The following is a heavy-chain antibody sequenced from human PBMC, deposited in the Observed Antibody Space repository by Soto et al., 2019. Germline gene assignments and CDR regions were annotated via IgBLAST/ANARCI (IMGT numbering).Heavy chain of an antibody. CDR3: ARDQIWFGDLHYYGMDV. Sequence: SETLSLTCAVSGGSISSSNWWSWVRQPPGKGLEWIGEIYHSGSTNYNPSLKSRVTISVDKSKNQFSLKLSSVTAADTAVYYCARDQIWFGDLHYYGMDVWDQGTTVT. CDR1: GGSISSSNW. J-gene: IGHJ6*02. CDR2: IYHSGST. D-gene: IGHD3-10*01. V-gene: IGHV4-4*02.